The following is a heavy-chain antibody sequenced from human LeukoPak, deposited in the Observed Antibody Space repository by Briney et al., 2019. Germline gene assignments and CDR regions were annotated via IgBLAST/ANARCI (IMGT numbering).Heavy chain of an antibody. CDR1: GYSISSSNR. D-gene: IGHD6-19*01. CDR2: IYYSGST. Sequence: PSETLSLTCAVSGYSISSSNRWGWIRQPPGKGLEWIGYIYYSGSTYYNPSLKSRVTMSVDTSKNQFSLKLSSVTAVDTAVYYCVRIKSGWSYDAFDIWGQGTMVTVSS. J-gene: IGHJ3*02. CDR3: VRIKSGWSYDAFDI. V-gene: IGHV4-28*01.